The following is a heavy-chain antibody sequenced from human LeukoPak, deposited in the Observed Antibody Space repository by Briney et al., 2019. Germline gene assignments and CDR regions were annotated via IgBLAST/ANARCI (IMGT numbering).Heavy chain of an antibody. D-gene: IGHD2-21*02. CDR3: ARRTITSGGDCLDY. Sequence: GRSLRLSCAASGFTFSNYAMSWVRQAPGKGLEWLSVISGSGGNTHYADSVKGRFTISRDTSKNMLYLQIDSLTADDTAIYYCARRTITSGGDCLDYWGQGTLITVSS. CDR2: ISGSGGNT. J-gene: IGHJ4*02. CDR1: GFTFSNYA. V-gene: IGHV3-23*01.